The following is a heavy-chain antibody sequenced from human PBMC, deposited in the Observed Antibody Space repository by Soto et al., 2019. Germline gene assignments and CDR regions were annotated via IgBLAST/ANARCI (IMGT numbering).Heavy chain of an antibody. D-gene: IGHD2-15*01. V-gene: IGHV1-18*01. CDR1: GYIFTTFG. CDR3: ARIACSGGRCSFDY. J-gene: IGHJ4*02. CDR2: INPFNAKA. Sequence: ASVKVSCKTSGYIFTTFGLSCVRLAPGQGLEWLGWINPFNAKAHFAQTFEGRINMTTDTSTTTAYMDLRSLRSDDTAVYYCARIACSGGRCSFDYWGQGALVTVSS.